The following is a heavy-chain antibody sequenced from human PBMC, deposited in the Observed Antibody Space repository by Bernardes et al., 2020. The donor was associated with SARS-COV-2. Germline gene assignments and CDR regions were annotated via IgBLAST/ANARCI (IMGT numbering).Heavy chain of an antibody. Sequence: ASVKVSCKASGYTFPGYYLHWVRQAPGQGLEWMGWINPNSGGTNYAQKFQGWVTMTRDTSISTAYMELSRLRSDDTAVYYCARGKYSSSWYDYWGQGTLVTVSS. CDR3: ARGKYSSSWYDY. J-gene: IGHJ4*02. V-gene: IGHV1-2*04. D-gene: IGHD6-13*01. CDR2: INPNSGGT. CDR1: GYTFPGYY.